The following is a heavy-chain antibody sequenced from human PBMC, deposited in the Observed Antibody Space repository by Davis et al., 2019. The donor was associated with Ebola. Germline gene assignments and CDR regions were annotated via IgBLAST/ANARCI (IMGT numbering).Heavy chain of an antibody. Sequence: MPSETLSLTCTVSGGSISSYYWSWIRQPPGKGLEWIGYIYYSGSTNYNPSLKSRVTISVDTSKNQFSLKLSSVTAADTAVYYCAALSSSGWYYFDYWGQGTLVTVSS. CDR2: IYYSGST. V-gene: IGHV4-59*01. J-gene: IGHJ4*02. CDR1: GGSISSYY. CDR3: AALSSSGWYYFDY. D-gene: IGHD6-13*01.